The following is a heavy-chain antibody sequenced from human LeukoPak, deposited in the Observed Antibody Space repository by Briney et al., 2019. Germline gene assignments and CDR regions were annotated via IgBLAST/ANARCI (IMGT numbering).Heavy chain of an antibody. D-gene: IGHD1-26*01. CDR2: IIPIFGTA. J-gene: IGHJ6*03. CDR1: GGTFSSYA. V-gene: IGHV1-69*06. Sequence: SVKVSCKASGGTFSSYAISWVRQAPGQGLEWMGGIIPIFGTANYAQKFQGRVTITADKSTSTAYMELRSLRSDDTAVYYCAFSSYYLQGNYYYMDVWGKGTTVTVSS. CDR3: AFSSYYLQGNYYYMDV.